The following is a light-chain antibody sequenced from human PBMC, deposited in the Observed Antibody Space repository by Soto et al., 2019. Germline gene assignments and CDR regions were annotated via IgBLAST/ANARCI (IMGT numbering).Light chain of an antibody. Sequence: EIVMTQSPASLSVSPGERATLSCRASQSVSSNLAWYQQKPGQAPRLLIYGASNMATGIPPRFTGSGSGTEFTLTISSLQSEDFAVSFCQHYNNWPPWTFGPGTKVEVK. V-gene: IGKV3-15*01. CDR3: QHYNNWPPWT. J-gene: IGKJ1*01. CDR2: GAS. CDR1: QSVSSN.